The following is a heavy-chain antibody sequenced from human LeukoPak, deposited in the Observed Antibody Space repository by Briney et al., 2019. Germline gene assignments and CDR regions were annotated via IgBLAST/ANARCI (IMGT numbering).Heavy chain of an antibody. V-gene: IGHV1-8*01. CDR1: GYTFTSYD. J-gene: IGHJ4*02. D-gene: IGHD2-15*01. CDR3: ARVVGLARYCSGGSCYLDY. CDR2: MNPNSGNT. Sequence: GASVKVSCKASGYTFTSYDINWVRQATGQGLEWMGWMNPNSGNTGYAQKFQGRVTVTRNTSISTAYMELSSLRSEDTAVYYCARVVGLARYCSGGSCYLDYWGQGTLVTVSS.